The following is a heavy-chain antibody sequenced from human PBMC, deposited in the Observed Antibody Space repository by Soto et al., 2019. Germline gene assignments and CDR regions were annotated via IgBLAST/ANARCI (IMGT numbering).Heavy chain of an antibody. Sequence: EVQLVESGGGLVKPGGSLRLSCAASGFTFSSYSMNWVRQAPGKGLEWVSSISSSSSYIYYADSVKGRFTISRDNAKNSPYLQMNSLRAEDTAVYYCARSLGDYTSGWYFDRWGRRTLVTVSS. CDR1: GFTFSSYS. CDR2: ISSSSSYI. D-gene: IGHD4-17*01. J-gene: IGHJ2*01. V-gene: IGHV3-21*01. CDR3: ARSLGDYTSGWYFDR.